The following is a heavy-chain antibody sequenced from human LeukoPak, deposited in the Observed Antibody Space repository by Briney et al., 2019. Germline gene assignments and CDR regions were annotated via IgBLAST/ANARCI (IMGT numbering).Heavy chain of an antibody. CDR3: AKGSLGSSRDY. CDR1: GFTVSSNY. J-gene: IGHJ4*02. V-gene: IGHV3-53*01. Sequence: PGGSLRLSCVASGFTVSSNYMSWVRQAPGKGLEWVSIIYSGGSTYYADSVKGRFTISRDNSKNTLYPQMNSLRAEDTAVYYCAKGSLGSSRDYWGQGTLVTVSS. CDR2: IYSGGST. D-gene: IGHD6-6*01.